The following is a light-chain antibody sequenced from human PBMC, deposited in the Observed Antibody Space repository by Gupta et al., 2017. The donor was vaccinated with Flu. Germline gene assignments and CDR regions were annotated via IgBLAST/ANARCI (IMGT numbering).Light chain of an antibody. V-gene: IGLV1-51*02. CDR3: ASWDNRLSATV. CDR2: ETN. CDR1: SPNIGNNY. J-gene: IGLJ3*02. Sequence: QSVLTHPLSVSASPGQKVTISCSGSSPNIGNNYVSWYQQFPGTTPKLLIYETNRRPSGIPDRFSGSKSGTSATLGITGLQAGEEADYYCASWDNRLSATVFGGGTKVTVL.